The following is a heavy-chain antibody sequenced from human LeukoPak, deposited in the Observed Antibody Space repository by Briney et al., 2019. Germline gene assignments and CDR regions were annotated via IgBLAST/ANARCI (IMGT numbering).Heavy chain of an antibody. CDR3: AKREGVVVAGKIDY. CDR2: ISGGGGST. J-gene: IGHJ4*02. Sequence: GGSLRLSCAASGFTFRSYAMSWVRQSPGKGLEWVSAISGGGGSTYYADSVKGRFTISRDNSKNTLYLQMNSLRAEDTAVYYCAKREGVVVAGKIDYWGQGTLVSVSS. D-gene: IGHD6-19*01. V-gene: IGHV3-23*01. CDR1: GFTFRSYA.